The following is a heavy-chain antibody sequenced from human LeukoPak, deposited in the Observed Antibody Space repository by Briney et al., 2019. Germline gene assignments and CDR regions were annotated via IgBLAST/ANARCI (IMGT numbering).Heavy chain of an antibody. D-gene: IGHD1-1*01. CDR1: GFTFRNYG. CDR2: ISGAGGNV. V-gene: IGHV3-48*01. CDR3: AIWKGNNADFTGPIDY. Sequence: GGSLRLSCAASGFTFRNYGLSWVRQAPGKGLEWVSYISGAGGNVNYADSVKGRFIISRDNGKNSLYLQMSSLRAEDTAVYYCAIWKGNNADFTGPIDYWGQGTLVTVSS. J-gene: IGHJ4*02.